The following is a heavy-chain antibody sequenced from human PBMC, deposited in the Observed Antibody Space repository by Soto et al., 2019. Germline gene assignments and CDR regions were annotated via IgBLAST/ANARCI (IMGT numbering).Heavy chain of an antibody. CDR3: VRGMLRGYYFDY. J-gene: IGHJ4*02. CDR2: IYYSGST. Sequence: TLSLTCTVSGDSINSGDYYWTWIHQPPGKGLEYIGYIYYSGSTYYNPSLKSRVTISIDTSKNKFSLNLSSVTAADTAVYYCVRGMLRGYYFDYWGQGALVTVSS. D-gene: IGHD2-15*01. V-gene: IGHV4-30-4*01. CDR1: GDSINSGDYY.